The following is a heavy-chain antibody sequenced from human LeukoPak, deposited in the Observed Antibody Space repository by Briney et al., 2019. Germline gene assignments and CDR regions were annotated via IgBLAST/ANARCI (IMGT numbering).Heavy chain of an antibody. Sequence: SETLSLTCTVSGGSLSRSSYYWGWIRQPPGKGLEWIGSIYYSGSTYYNPSLKSRVTISVATSKNQFSLKVRSVTAADRAVYYCARQGSSGFDLGSFDCWG. J-gene: IGHJ5*01. CDR3: ARQGSSGFDLGSFDC. CDR1: GGSLSRSSYY. CDR2: IYYSGST. D-gene: IGHD3-22*01. V-gene: IGHV4-39*01.